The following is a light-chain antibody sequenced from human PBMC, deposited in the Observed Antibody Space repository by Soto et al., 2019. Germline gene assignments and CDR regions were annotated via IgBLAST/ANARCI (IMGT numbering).Light chain of an antibody. CDR1: QSVSSSY. Sequence: EMVLTQSPGTLSLSPGERATLSGRASQSVSSSYLAWYQQKPGQAPRLLIYGASSRATGIPDRFSGSGSGTDFTLTISRLEPEDFAVYYCQQYGSSRSWTFGQGTKVEIK. V-gene: IGKV3-20*01. CDR2: GAS. CDR3: QQYGSSRSWT. J-gene: IGKJ1*01.